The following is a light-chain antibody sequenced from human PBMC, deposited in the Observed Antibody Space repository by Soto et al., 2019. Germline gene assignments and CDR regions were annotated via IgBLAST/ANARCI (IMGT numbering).Light chain of an antibody. Sequence: DIQLAQSPSFLSASVGDRVTITRRASQGISSYLAWYQKKPGKDPKLLIYAASTLQSGAPSRFSGSASGTELTLTISSLQPEEWATDEGQQLNAYPLTGGQGTRLEIK. CDR1: QGISSY. CDR2: AAS. V-gene: IGKV1-9*01. CDR3: QQLNAYPLT. J-gene: IGKJ5*01.